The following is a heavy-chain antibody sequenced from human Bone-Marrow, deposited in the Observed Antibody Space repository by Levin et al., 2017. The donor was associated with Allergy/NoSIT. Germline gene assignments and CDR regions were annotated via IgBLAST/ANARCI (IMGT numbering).Heavy chain of an antibody. CDR3: AKGLPVVSFDS. V-gene: IGHV3-23*01. D-gene: IGHD5-18*01. J-gene: IGHJ3*02. CDR1: FFPFLLSS. CDR2: ISGSGGST. Sequence: SLLLSFSSSFFPFLLSSLSWVRQAPGKGLEWVSAISGSGGSTYYADSVKGRFTLSLDNSKNTLYLQMNSLRAEDTAVYYCAKGLPVVSFDSWGQGTMVTVSS.